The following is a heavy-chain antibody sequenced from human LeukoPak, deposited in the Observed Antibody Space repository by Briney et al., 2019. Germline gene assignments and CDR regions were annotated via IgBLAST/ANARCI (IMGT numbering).Heavy chain of an antibody. CDR2: IYTSGST. Sequence: SETLSPTCTVSGGSISSYYWSWIRQPAGRGLEWIGRIYTSGSTNYNPSLKSRVTMSVDTSKNQFSLKLSSVTAADAAVYYCARDSLAGGFDYWGQGTLVTVSS. CDR1: GGSISSYY. J-gene: IGHJ4*02. V-gene: IGHV4-4*07. CDR3: ARDSLAGGFDY. D-gene: IGHD3-10*01.